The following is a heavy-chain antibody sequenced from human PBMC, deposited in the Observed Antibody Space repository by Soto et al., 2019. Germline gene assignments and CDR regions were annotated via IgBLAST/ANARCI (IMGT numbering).Heavy chain of an antibody. J-gene: IGHJ5*02. V-gene: IGHV1-18*01. Sequence: QVQLVQSGAEVKKPGASVKVSCKASGYTFTSYGISWVRQAPGQGLEWMGWISAYNGNTNYAQKLQGKVTMTTDTSTSPAYMELRSLRSDHTAVYYCARVACRGSCYSRGWFDPWGQGTLVTVSA. D-gene: IGHD2-15*01. CDR3: ARVACRGSCYSRGWFDP. CDR1: GYTFTSYG. CDR2: ISAYNGNT.